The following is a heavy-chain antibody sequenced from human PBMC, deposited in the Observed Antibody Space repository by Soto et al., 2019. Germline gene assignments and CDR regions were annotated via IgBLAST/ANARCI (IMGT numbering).Heavy chain of an antibody. CDR1: GFTFTSYL. CDR3: AKHEAYCSTPTCSHFDY. CDR2: IYPGDSDS. Sequence: RGESLKISCKGSGFTFTSYLIAWVRQMPVKGLEWMGIIYPGDSDSSYSPSFQGQVTISADKSINTAYLKWSSLKSSHTAIYYCAKHEAYCSTPTCSHFDYWGKGNLVVVSS. V-gene: IGHV5-51*01. J-gene: IGHJ4*02. D-gene: IGHD2-2*01.